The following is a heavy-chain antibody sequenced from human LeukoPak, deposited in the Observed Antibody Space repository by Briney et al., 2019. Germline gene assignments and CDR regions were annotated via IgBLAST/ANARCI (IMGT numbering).Heavy chain of an antibody. V-gene: IGHV3-33*01. D-gene: IGHD2-2*01. J-gene: IGHJ4*02. CDR3: ASVCSGTSCHFDY. CDR2: IWSDGSNK. CDR1: GFTFSTYG. Sequence: PGGSLRLPCAASGFTFSTYGMYWVRQAPGKGLEWVATIWSDGSNKYYADSVKGRFTISRDNSKNTLHLQMNSLRAEDTAVYYCASVCSGTSCHFDYWGQGTLVTVSS.